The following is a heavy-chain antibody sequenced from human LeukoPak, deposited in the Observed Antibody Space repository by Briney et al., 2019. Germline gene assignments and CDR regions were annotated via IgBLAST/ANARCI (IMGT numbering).Heavy chain of an antibody. D-gene: IGHD3-22*01. CDR1: GYTFTGYY. V-gene: IGHV1-2*02. CDR3: ARLAYYDSSGRGGPFDY. J-gene: IGHJ4*02. Sequence: ASVKVSCKASGYTFTGYYMHWVRQAPGQGLEWMGWINPNSGGTNYAQKFQGRVTMTRDTSISTAYMELSRLRSDDTAVYYCARLAYYDSSGRGGPFDYWGQGTLVTVSS. CDR2: INPNSGGT.